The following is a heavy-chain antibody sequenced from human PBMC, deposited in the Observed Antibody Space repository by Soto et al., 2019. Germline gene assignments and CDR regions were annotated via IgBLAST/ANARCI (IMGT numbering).Heavy chain of an antibody. V-gene: IGHV1-69*04. D-gene: IGHD5-12*01. CDR1: GGTFSSYT. CDR3: VRDSPIGSTFSGYDGIDY. CDR2: IIPILGIA. Sequence: SVKVSCKASGGTFSSYTISWVRQAPGQGLEWMGRIIPILGIANYAQKFQGRVTITADKSTSTAYMELSSLRSEDTAVYYCVRDSPIGSTFSGYDGIDYWGQGTLVTVSS. J-gene: IGHJ4*02.